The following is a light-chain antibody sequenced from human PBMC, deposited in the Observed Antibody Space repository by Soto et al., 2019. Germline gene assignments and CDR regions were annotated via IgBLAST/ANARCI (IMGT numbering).Light chain of an antibody. J-gene: IGLJ2*01. CDR2: EVS. CDR1: SSDVGGYNY. Sequence: QSALTQPPSASGSPGHSVTISCTGTSSDVGGYNYVSWYQQHPGKAHQLMIYEVSRRPSGVPDRFSGSKSGNTASLTVSGLQAEDEADYYCSSYAGSNNLLFGGGTKVTVL. CDR3: SSYAGSNNLL. V-gene: IGLV2-8*01.